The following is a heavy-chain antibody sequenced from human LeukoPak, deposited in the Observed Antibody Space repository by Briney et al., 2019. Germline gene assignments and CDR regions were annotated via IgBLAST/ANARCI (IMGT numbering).Heavy chain of an antibody. CDR2: IFYSGST. Sequence: SETLSLTRTVSGGSISSFYWSWIRQPPRKGLEWIGYIFYSGSTNYNPSLKSRVTISVDTSKNQFSLKLSSVTAADTAVYYCARVGSEYNWNDGDDYYYMDVWGKGTTVTVSS. V-gene: IGHV4-59*01. J-gene: IGHJ6*03. CDR3: ARVGSEYNWNDGDDYYYMDV. CDR1: GGSISSFY. D-gene: IGHD1-20*01.